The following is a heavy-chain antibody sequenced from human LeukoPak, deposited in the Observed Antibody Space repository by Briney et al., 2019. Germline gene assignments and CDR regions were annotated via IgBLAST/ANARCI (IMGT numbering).Heavy chain of an antibody. CDR3: AKGGIAAAGTGYFQH. CDR1: GFTFSSYG. D-gene: IGHD6-13*01. V-gene: IGHV3-30*02. Sequence: SGGSLRLSCAASGFTFSSYGMHWVRQAPGKGLEWVAVIWYGGSNKYYADSVKGRFTIPRDNSKNTLYLQMNSLRAEDTAVYYCAKGGIAAAGTGYFQHWGQGTLVTVSS. CDR2: IWYGGSNK. J-gene: IGHJ1*01.